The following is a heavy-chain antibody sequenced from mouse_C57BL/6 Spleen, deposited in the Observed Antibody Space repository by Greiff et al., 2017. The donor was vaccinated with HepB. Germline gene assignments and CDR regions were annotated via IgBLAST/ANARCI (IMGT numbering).Heavy chain of an antibody. V-gene: IGHV5-17*01. CDR3: ARQSYPAFDY. CDR1: GFTFSDYG. D-gene: IGHD2-12*01. Sequence: EVMLVESGGGLVKPGGSLKLSCAASGFTFSDYGMHWVRQAPEKGLEWVAYISSGSSTIYYADTVKGRFTISRDNAKNTLFLQMTSLRSEDTAMYYCARQSYPAFDYCGQGTTLTVSS. J-gene: IGHJ2*01. CDR2: ISSGSSTI.